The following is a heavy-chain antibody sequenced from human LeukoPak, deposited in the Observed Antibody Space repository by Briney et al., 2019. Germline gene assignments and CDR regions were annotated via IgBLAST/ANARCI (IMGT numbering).Heavy chain of an antibody. CDR3: AKDEGRIVGATVFDY. D-gene: IGHD1-26*01. Sequence: GGSLRLSCAASGFTFDDHAMHWVRQAPGKGLEWASGISWNSGSIGYADSVKGRFTISRDNAKNSLYLQMNSLRAEDTALYYCAKDEGRIVGATVFDYWGQGTLVTVSS. V-gene: IGHV3-9*01. CDR2: ISWNSGSI. CDR1: GFTFDDHA. J-gene: IGHJ4*02.